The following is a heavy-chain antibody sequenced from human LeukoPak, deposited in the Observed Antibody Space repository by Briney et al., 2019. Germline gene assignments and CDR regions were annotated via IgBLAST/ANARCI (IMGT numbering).Heavy chain of an antibody. J-gene: IGHJ4*02. CDR3: AKLRRSLWFGGGAFDI. D-gene: IGHD3-10*01. CDR2: ISGSGGST. Sequence: GGSLRLSCAASGFTFSSYSMNWVRQAPGKGLEWVSAISGSGGSTYYADSVKGRFTISRDNSKNTLYLQMNSLRAEDTAVYYCAKLRRSLWFGGGAFDIWGQGTLVTVSS. V-gene: IGHV3-23*01. CDR1: GFTFSSYS.